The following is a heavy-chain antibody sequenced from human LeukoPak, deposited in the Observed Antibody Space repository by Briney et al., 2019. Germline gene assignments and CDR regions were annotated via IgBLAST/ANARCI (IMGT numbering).Heavy chain of an antibody. J-gene: IGHJ4*02. D-gene: IGHD6-13*01. CDR1: GFTFSSHW. CDR2: IKQEGSEK. V-gene: IGHV3-7*04. CDR3: ARGSWFLDY. Sequence: GGSLRLSCAASGFTFSSHWMSWVRQAPGKGLEWVANIKQEGSEKYYVDSVKGRFTISRDNAKNSLYLQMNSLRAEDTAVYYCARGSWFLDYWGQGTLVTVSS.